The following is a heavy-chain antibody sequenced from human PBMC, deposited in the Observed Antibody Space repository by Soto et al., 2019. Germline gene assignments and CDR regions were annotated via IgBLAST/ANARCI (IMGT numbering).Heavy chain of an antibody. J-gene: IGHJ4*02. CDR1: GYSISSGDY. CDR2: IFHNGNN. CDR3: ARDLRGNYKSYFDY. V-gene: IGHV4-38-2*02. Sequence: SETLSLTCAVSGYSISSGDYWGWIRQPPGKGLEWIASIFHNGNNYYNPSLKSRGTISVDTSKNQVSLKLSSVTAADTAVYYCARDLRGNYKSYFDYWRQGSLVTVSS. D-gene: IGHD1-26*01.